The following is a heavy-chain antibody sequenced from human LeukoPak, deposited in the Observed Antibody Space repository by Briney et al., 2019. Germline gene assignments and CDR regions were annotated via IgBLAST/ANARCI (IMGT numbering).Heavy chain of an antibody. V-gene: IGHV3-30*04. Sequence: GGSLRLSCAASGFSLSSYAMSWVRQAPGKGLEWVAYLQYDRTNVQYADSVRGRYTISRDNSKNILYLQMNSLRAEDTAVYYCARGTLNIPGEHGAFDYWGQGTLVTVSS. CDR1: GFSLSSYA. CDR2: LQYDRTNV. CDR3: ARGTLNIPGEHGAFDY. J-gene: IGHJ4*02. D-gene: IGHD1-14*01.